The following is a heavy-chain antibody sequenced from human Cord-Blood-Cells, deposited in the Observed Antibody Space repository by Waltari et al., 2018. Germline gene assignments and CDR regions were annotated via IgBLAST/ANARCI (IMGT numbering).Heavy chain of an antibody. CDR2: IRSKANSYAT. CDR1: GFTFSGYA. J-gene: IGHJ4*02. CDR3: TSRYYYGSGSYKYYFDY. V-gene: IGHV3-73*01. Sequence: EVQLVESGGGLVQPGGSLKLSCAASGFTFSGYALHWVRQASGTGLEWVGRIRSKANSYATAYAASVKGRFTISRDDSKNTAYLQMNSLKTEDTAVYYCTSRYYYGSGSYKYYFDYWGQGTLVTVSS. D-gene: IGHD3-10*01.